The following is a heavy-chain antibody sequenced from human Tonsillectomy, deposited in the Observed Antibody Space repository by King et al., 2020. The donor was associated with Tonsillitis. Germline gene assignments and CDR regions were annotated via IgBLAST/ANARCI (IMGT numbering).Heavy chain of an antibody. CDR3: ARDSIAAAGTDY. Sequence: QLVQSGAEVKKPGSSVKVSCKTSGGTFSSYALNWVRQAPGQGLEWLGVIIPIFGKTNYAQKFQGRVTITADDYTRTAYMELSSLRSEDTAVYYCARDSIAAAGTDYWGQGTLVTVSS. D-gene: IGHD6-13*01. V-gene: IGHV1-69*12. J-gene: IGHJ4*02. CDR1: GGTFSSYA. CDR2: IIPIFGKT.